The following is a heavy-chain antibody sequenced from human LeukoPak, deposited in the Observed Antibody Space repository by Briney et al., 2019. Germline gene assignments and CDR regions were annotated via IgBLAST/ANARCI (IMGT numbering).Heavy chain of an antibody. CDR2: IYYSGST. J-gene: IGHJ3*02. Sequence: PSQTLSVTCTVSGGSISSGGYYWSWIRQHPGKGLEWIGYIYYSGSTYYNPSLKSRVTISVDTSKNQFSLKLSSVTAADTAVYYCARVGRPEDAFDIWGQGTMVTVSS. CDR1: GGSISSGGYY. V-gene: IGHV4-31*03. CDR3: ARVGRPEDAFDI.